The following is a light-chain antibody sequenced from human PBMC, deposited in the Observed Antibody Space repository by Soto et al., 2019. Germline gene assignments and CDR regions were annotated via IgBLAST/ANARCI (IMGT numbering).Light chain of an antibody. CDR2: VAF. V-gene: IGKV1-39*01. CDR1: QSIALS. Sequence: DVQITQTQYSLSASVGDTVTMTCRASQSIALSVNWYQQKPGKAPKLLIYVAFTLESGVPSRFSGSGSGTEFTLTIRSLQPEDFATYYCQQSFRRPITFGQGRLLEVK. J-gene: IGKJ5*01. CDR3: QQSFRRPIT.